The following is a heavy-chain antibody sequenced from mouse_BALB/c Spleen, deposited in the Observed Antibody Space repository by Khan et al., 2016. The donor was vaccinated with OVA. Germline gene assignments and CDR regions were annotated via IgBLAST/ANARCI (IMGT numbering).Heavy chain of an antibody. CDR1: GYSITSDYA. J-gene: IGHJ2*01. Sequence: EVQLQESGPGPVNPSQSLSLTCTVTGYSITSDYAWNWIRQFPGNKLEWMGYISYSGRTSYNPSLKSRISITRDTSKNQVFLQLNSVTTEDTATXFSARSVTITTVVATDFDYWGQGTTLTVSS. CDR3: ARSVTITTVVATDFDY. CDR2: ISYSGRT. V-gene: IGHV3-2*02. D-gene: IGHD1-1*01.